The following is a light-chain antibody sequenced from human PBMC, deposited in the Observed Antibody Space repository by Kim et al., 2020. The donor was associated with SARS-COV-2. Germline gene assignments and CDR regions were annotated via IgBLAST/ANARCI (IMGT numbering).Light chain of an antibody. CDR3: QQRSNWPLT. CDR2: DAS. Sequence: LSQGERATLSCRASQSVSSYLAWYHQKPGQAPRLLIYDASNRATGIPARFSGSGSGTDFTLTISSLEPEDFAVYYCQQRSNWPLTFGGGTKVDIK. CDR1: QSVSSY. V-gene: IGKV3-11*01. J-gene: IGKJ4*02.